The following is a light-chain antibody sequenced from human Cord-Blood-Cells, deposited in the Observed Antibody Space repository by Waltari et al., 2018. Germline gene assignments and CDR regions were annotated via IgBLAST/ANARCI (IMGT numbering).Light chain of an antibody. CDR2: GNS. J-gene: IGLJ1*01. CDR1: SSNIGAGYD. CDR3: QSYDSSLSGSYV. Sequence: QSVLTQPPSVSGAPGQRVTISCTGRSSNIGAGYDVHWYQQLPGTAPKLLIYGNSIRPSGVPDRFSGSKSGTSASLAITGLQAEDEADYYCQSYDSSLSGSYVFGTGTKVTVL. V-gene: IGLV1-40*01.